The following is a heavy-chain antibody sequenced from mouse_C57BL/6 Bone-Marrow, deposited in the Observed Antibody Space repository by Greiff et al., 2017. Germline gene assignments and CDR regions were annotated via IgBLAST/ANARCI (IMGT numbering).Heavy chain of an antibody. CDR1: GYTFTDYN. J-gene: IGHJ2*01. V-gene: IGHV1-18*01. D-gene: IGHD1-1*01. Sequence: VQLQQSGPELVKPGASVKIPCKASGYTFTDYNMDWVKQSHGKSLEWIGDINPNNGGTIYNQKFKGKATLTVDKSSSTAYMELRSLTSEDTAVYYCARRRITTVVGNYFDYWGQGTTLTVSS. CDR3: ARRRITTVVGNYFDY. CDR2: INPNNGGT.